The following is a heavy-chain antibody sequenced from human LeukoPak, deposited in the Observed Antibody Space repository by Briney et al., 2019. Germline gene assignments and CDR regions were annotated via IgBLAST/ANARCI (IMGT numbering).Heavy chain of an antibody. CDR3: ARHAMVRGVIMPLDY. J-gene: IGHJ4*02. V-gene: IGHV4-34*01. Sequence: SETLSLSCAVYGGSFSGYYWSWIRQPPGKGLEWIGEINHSGSTNYNPSLKSRVTISVDTSKNQFSLKLSSVTAADTAVYYCARHAMVRGVIMPLDYWGQGTLVTVSS. CDR1: GGSFSGYY. D-gene: IGHD3-10*01. CDR2: INHSGST.